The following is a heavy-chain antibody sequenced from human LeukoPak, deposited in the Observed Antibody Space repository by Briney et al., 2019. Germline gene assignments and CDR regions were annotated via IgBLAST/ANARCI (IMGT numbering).Heavy chain of an antibody. D-gene: IGHD3-22*01. CDR2: IYPGDSDT. V-gene: IGHV5-51*01. CDR1: GYSFTSYW. Sequence: GESLKISCKGSGYSFTSYWIGWVRQMPGKGLEWMGIIYPGDSDTRYSPSFQGQVTISADKSISTAYLQWSSLKASDTAMYYCARYSYDSSGQDAFDIWGQGTMVTVSS. J-gene: IGHJ3*02. CDR3: ARYSYDSSGQDAFDI.